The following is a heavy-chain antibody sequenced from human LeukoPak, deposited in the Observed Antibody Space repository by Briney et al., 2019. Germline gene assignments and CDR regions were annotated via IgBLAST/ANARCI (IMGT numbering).Heavy chain of an antibody. CDR2: IKQDGSEK. CDR1: GFTFSSSW. J-gene: IGHJ5*02. CDR3: ATAGDRSCFDP. Sequence: PGGSLRLSCVASGFTFSSSWMTWVRQAAGKGLEWVANIKQDGSEKHYADSVEGRFTISRDNVKNSLYLQMNNLNSEDTAVYFCATAGDRSCFDPWGRGTLVTVSS. D-gene: IGHD3-10*01. V-gene: IGHV3-7*01.